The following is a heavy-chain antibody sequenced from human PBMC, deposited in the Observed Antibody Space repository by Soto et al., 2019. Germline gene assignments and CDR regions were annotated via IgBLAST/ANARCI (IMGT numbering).Heavy chain of an antibody. CDR2: IYTSGST. V-gene: IGHV4-4*07. J-gene: IGHJ6*01. D-gene: IGHD2-15*01. CDR3: ARTYLARLHHYYYYYGMDV. CDR1: GGSISSYY. Sequence: PSQTLSLTCTISGGSISSYYWSRILQPAWNGPHWIGRIYTSGSTNYNPSLKSRVDMSVDTSKNQFSLKLSSVTAAYTAVYSCARTYLARLHHYYYYYGMDVWGQGTTVTVSS.